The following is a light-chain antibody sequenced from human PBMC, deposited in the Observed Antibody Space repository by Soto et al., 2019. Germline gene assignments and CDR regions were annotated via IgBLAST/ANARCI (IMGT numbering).Light chain of an antibody. CDR3: QQFIDGWT. V-gene: IGKV1-5*01. CDR2: DAS. CDR1: QSITGW. Sequence: DIQMTQSPPTLSASAGDRVTISCRASQSITGWLAWFQQRPGKAPNLLIYDASSLESGVPSRFRGSGSETEFTLTISGLQPDDFATYYCQQFIDGWTFGQGTKVDIK. J-gene: IGKJ1*01.